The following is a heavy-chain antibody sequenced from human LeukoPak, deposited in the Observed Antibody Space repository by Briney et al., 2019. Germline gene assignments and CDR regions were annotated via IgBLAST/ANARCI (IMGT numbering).Heavy chain of an antibody. D-gene: IGHD2-15*01. Sequence: GPSVKVSCKASGSTVTNYDIKWVRQATGHGPEGMGWMNPKSGNTGYAQKFQGRVTLTRNTSISTAYMELSSLRSDDAAVYYCARDQDIVVVGAALRQREMGGFDPWGQGALGTVSS. V-gene: IGHV1-8*01. CDR3: ARDQDIVVVGAALRQREMGGFDP. CDR2: MNPKSGNT. J-gene: IGHJ5*02. CDR1: GSTVTNYD.